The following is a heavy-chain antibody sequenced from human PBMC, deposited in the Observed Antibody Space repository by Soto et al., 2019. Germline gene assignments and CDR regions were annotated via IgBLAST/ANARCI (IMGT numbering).Heavy chain of an antibody. D-gene: IGHD2-21*02. Sequence: PSETLSLTCAVSGGSITSSNWWSWVRQPPGKGLEWLGQISHSGSTDYNPSLKSRVSISVDKSKNRLSLKLSSVTAADTALYYCARGDFSHFEYWGQGTLVTVSS. V-gene: IGHV4-4*02. CDR3: ARGDFSHFEY. CDR2: ISHSGST. CDR1: GGSITSSNW. J-gene: IGHJ4*02.